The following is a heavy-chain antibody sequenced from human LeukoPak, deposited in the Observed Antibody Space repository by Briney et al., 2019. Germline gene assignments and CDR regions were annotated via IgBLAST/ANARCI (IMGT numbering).Heavy chain of an antibody. Sequence: GASVKVSCKASGGTFSSYAISWVRQAPGQGLEWMGGIIPIFGTANYAQKFQGRVTITADESTSTAYMELSSLRSEDTAVYYCASGSIETMVRGVTRWFDPWGQGTLVTVSP. CDR3: ASGSIETMVRGVTRWFDP. D-gene: IGHD3-10*01. CDR1: GGTFSSYA. CDR2: IIPIFGTA. V-gene: IGHV1-69*13. J-gene: IGHJ5*02.